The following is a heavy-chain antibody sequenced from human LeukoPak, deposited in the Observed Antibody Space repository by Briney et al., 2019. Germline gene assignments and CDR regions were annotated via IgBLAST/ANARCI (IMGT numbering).Heavy chain of an antibody. CDR3: ARGGGLDV. CDR2: INHNGNVN. D-gene: IGHD3-16*01. Sequence: GGSLRLSCVASGFTFSSYWMNWVRQAPGKGLEWVASINHNGNVNYYADSVKGRFTISRDNAKNSLYLQMSILRAEDTAVYFCARGGGLDVWGQGATVTVSS. V-gene: IGHV3-7*03. J-gene: IGHJ6*02. CDR1: GFTFSSYW.